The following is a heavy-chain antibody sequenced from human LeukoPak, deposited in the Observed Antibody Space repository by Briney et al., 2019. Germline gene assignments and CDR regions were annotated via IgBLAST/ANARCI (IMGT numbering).Heavy chain of an antibody. J-gene: IGHJ5*02. Sequence: GGSLRLSCAASGFTFSSYVMSWVRQAPGKGLEWVSAISGSGGSTYFPDSVKGRFTISRDNSKNTLYLQMNSLRAEDTAVYYCAKDFNYGAPGPWGQGTLVTVSS. D-gene: IGHD4-11*01. CDR3: AKDFNYGAPGP. CDR1: GFTFSSYV. CDR2: ISGSGGST. V-gene: IGHV3-23*01.